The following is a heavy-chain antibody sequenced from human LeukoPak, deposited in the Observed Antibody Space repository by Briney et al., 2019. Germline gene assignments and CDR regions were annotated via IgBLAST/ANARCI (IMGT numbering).Heavy chain of an antibody. V-gene: IGHV4-59*01. D-gene: IGHD5-18*01. CDR2: IYYSGST. Sequence: SETLSLTCTVSGGSISSYYWSWIRQPPGKGLEWIGYIYYSGSTNYNPSLKSRVTISVDTSKNQFSLKLSSVTAADTAVYYCARWRNTAMGYYFDYWGQGTLVTVSS. CDR1: GGSISSYY. J-gene: IGHJ4*02. CDR3: ARWRNTAMGYYFDY.